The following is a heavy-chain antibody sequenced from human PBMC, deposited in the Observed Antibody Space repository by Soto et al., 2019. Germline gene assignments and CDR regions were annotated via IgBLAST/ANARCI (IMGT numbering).Heavy chain of an antibody. D-gene: IGHD6-19*01. Sequence: GVSLRLSWAASGFTFSSYAMSWVRQAPGKGLEWVSAISGSGGSTYYADSVKGRFTISRDNSKNTLYLQMNSLRAEDTAVYYCAKDSSGWPYYSDYRGQGPLVTVSS. V-gene: IGHV3-23*01. CDR2: ISGSGGST. J-gene: IGHJ4*02. CDR3: AKDSSGWPYYSDY. CDR1: GFTFSSYA.